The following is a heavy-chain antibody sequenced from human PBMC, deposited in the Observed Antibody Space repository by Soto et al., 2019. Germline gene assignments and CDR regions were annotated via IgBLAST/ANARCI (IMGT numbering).Heavy chain of an antibody. J-gene: IGHJ3*01. Sequence: GGSLRLSCAASGFTFSSYAMSWVRQAPGKGLEWVAGISGSGGSTYYADSVKGRFNISRDNSKNTLYLQMSSLRAEDTAVYYCARGRLWDSSGLDAFDFWGQGTMVTVSS. D-gene: IGHD6-19*01. V-gene: IGHV3-23*01. CDR3: ARGRLWDSSGLDAFDF. CDR2: ISGSGGST. CDR1: GFTFSSYA.